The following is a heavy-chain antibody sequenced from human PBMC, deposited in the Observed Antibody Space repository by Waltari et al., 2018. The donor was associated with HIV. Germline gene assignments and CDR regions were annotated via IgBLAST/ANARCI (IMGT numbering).Heavy chain of an antibody. CDR3: ARPIRGSGVGAFHV. J-gene: IGHJ6*02. D-gene: IGHD1-26*01. CDR1: GDSLINYY. V-gene: IGHV4-59*08. Sequence: QVHPQESGPGLVKPSEALSLTCSVAGDSLINYYWSWVRQSPEKGLEWIGYSFYGGATNYNPSLKSRATISIDPSASQLSLKINSVTAADSGVYYCARPIRGSGVGAFHVWGQGTTVIVSS. CDR2: SFYGGAT.